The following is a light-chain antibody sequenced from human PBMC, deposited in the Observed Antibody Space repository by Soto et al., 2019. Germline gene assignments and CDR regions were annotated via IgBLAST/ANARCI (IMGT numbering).Light chain of an antibody. V-gene: IGKV1-39*01. J-gene: IGKJ1*01. CDR2: AAS. CDR3: QQSYSTPWT. CDR1: QSISSY. Sequence: DIQMTQSPSSLSASVGDRVTITCRASQSISSYLNWYQQKPGKAPKLLIYAASSLQSGVPSRYSGSGSGTDINLTISSLQPEDFATYYCQQSYSTPWTFGQGTKVVIK.